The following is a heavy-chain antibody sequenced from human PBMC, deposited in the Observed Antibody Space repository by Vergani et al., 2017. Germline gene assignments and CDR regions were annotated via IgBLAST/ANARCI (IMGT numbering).Heavy chain of an antibody. V-gene: IGHV1-69*06. CDR3: ARVESFSQLLWFGESHYYSGMSV. D-gene: IGHD3-10*01. CDR2: IIPIFGTA. CDR1: GGTFSSYA. Sequence: QVQLVQSGAEVKKPGSSVKVSCKASGGTFSSYAISWVRQAPGQGLEWMGGIIPIFGTANYAQKFQGRVTITADKSTSTAYMELSSLRSEDTAVYYCARVESFSQLLWFGESHYYSGMSVWGQGTTVTVSS. J-gene: IGHJ6*02.